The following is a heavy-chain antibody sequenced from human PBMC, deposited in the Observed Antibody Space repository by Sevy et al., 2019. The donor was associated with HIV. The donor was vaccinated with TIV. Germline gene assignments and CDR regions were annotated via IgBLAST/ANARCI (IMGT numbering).Heavy chain of an antibody. CDR1: GFTFSSYE. CDR3: ARDLPPSATTVPHFDY. D-gene: IGHD4-17*01. CDR2: ISNSGSTI. V-gene: IGHV3-48*03. Sequence: GESLKISCTASGFTFSSYEMNWVRQAPGKGLEWVSYISNSGSTIHDSDSVKGRFTISRDNAKNSLYLQMNSLRAEDTAVYYCARDLPPSATTVPHFDYWGLGTLVTVSS. J-gene: IGHJ4*02.